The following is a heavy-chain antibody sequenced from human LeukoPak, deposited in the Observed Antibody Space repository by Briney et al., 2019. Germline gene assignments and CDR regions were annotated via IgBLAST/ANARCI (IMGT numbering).Heavy chain of an antibody. V-gene: IGHV1-2*02. Sequence: ASVKVSCKASGYAFTAYYMHWVRQAPGQGLEWMGWINPNTGGTNYAQKFQGRVTMTRDTSISTAYMELNSLGSDGTAVYYCARADCLGRSCYGIDACGQGSTVTVSS. CDR1: GYAFTAYY. CDR3: ARADCLGRSCYGIDA. D-gene: IGHD1-26*01. CDR2: INPNTGGT. J-gene: IGHJ6*02.